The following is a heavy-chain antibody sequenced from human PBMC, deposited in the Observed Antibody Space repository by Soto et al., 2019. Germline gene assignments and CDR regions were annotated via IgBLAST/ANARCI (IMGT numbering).Heavy chain of an antibody. J-gene: IGHJ4*02. D-gene: IGHD6-13*01. CDR1: GGSIRSSTYY. CDR3: ARHEGGAAADRPLDY. Sequence: QLQLQESGPGLVKPSETLSLTCTVSGGSIRSSTYYWGWIRQPPGKGLEWIGSIYYSGSTHYNPSLTRRVTMSVDTSTNQFSLKLNSVTAADTAGYYCARHEGGAAADRPLDYWGQGDLVTVSS. V-gene: IGHV4-39*01. CDR2: IYYSGST.